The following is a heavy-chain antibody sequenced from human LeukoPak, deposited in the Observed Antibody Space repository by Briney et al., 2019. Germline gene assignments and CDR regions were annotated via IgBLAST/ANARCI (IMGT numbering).Heavy chain of an antibody. D-gene: IGHD4-17*01. J-gene: IGHJ4*01. CDR1: GYTFTSYD. CDR2: MNPNSGNT. V-gene: IGHV1-8*01. CDR3: ASFGHGDYRYYFDY. Sequence: ASVKVSCKASGYTFTSYDINWVRQATGQGLEWMGWMNPNSGNTGYAQKFQGRVTMTRNTSISTAYMELSSLRSEDTAVYCCASFGHGDYRYYFDYWGQGTLVTVSS.